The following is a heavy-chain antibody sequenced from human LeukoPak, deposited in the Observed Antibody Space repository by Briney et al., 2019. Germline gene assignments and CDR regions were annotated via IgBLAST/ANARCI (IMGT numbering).Heavy chain of an antibody. V-gene: IGHV4-34*01. J-gene: IGHJ3*02. D-gene: IGHD3-10*01. Sequence: PSETLSLTCAVYGGSFSGYYWSWIRQPPGKGLEWIGEINHSGSTNYNPSLKSRVTISVDTSKNQFSLKLSSVTAADTAVYYCARAAWFGFKGAFDIWGQGTMVTVSS. CDR2: INHSGST. CDR1: GGSFSGYY. CDR3: ARAAWFGFKGAFDI.